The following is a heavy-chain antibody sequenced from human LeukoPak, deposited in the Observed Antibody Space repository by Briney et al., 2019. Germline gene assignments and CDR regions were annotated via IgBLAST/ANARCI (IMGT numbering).Heavy chain of an antibody. V-gene: IGHV3-48*01. CDR2: ISTISRAI. CDR1: GFILSMYS. J-gene: IGHJ4*01. D-gene: IGHD7-27*01. CDR3: ATDRANWGFGY. Sequence: PGGSLRLSCAASGFILSMYSMSWVRQRPGKGLEWISYISTISRAIYYTDSVKGRFTISRDDAKNSLYLQMNSLRAEDTAVYYCATDRANWGFGYWGHGTLVTVSS.